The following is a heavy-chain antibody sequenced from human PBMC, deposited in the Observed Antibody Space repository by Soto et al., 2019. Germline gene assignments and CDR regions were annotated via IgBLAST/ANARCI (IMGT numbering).Heavy chain of an antibody. CDR2: INHSGST. V-gene: IGHV4-34*01. D-gene: IGHD3-3*01. CDR1: DGALSRYS. J-gene: IGHJ6*02. Sequence: PERFPLNSAVYDGALSRYSWCWSRQPPGYRPEWIGEINHSGSTNYNPSLKSRVTISVDTSKNQFSLKLSSVTAADTAVYYCARGRRYYDFWSGYYKDYYYYGMDVWGQGTTVTVS. CDR3: ARGRRYYDFWSGYYKDYYYYGMDV.